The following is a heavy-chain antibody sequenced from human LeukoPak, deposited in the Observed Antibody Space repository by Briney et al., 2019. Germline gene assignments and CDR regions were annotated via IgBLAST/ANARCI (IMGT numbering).Heavy chain of an antibody. D-gene: IGHD5-12*01. CDR1: GFTFSSYE. CDR3: AKDLTSSGYDLFYYYYYMDV. V-gene: IGHV3-48*03. Sequence: GGSLRLSCAASGFTFSSYEMNWVRQAPGKGLEWVSYINTSGSTRYYADSVKGRFTISRDNAKNSLYLQMNSLRAEDTAVYYCAKDLTSSGYDLFYYYYYMDVWGKGTTVTVSS. J-gene: IGHJ6*03. CDR2: INTSGSTR.